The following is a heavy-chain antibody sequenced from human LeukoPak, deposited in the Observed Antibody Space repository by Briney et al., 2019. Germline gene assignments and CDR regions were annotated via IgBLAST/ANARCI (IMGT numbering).Heavy chain of an antibody. D-gene: IGHD4-17*01. CDR3: ARDQFWDDYGDYHYWFDP. J-gene: IGHJ5*02. CDR1: GFTFSDHY. CDR2: ISSSSSTI. Sequence: PGGSLRLSCAASGFTFSDHYMSWIRQAPGKGLEWVSYISSSSSTIYYADSVKGRFTISRDNAKNSLYLQMNSLRAEDTAVYYCARDQFWDDYGDYHYWFDPWGQGTLVTVSS. V-gene: IGHV3-11*04.